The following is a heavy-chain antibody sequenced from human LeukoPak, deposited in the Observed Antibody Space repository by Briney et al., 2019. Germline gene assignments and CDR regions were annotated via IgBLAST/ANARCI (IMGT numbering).Heavy chain of an antibody. CDR3: ARGRGHIVVVTSDY. Sequence: GGSLRLSCAASGFTFSSYSMNWVRQAPGKGLEWVSSISSSSSYIYYADSVKGRFTISRDNAKNSLYLQMNSPRAEDTAVYYCARGRGHIVVVTSDYWGQGTLVTVSS. D-gene: IGHD2-21*02. V-gene: IGHV3-21*01. CDR1: GFTFSSYS. CDR2: ISSSSSYI. J-gene: IGHJ4*02.